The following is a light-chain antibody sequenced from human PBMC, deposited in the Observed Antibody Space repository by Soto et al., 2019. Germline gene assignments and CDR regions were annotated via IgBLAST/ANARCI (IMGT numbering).Light chain of an antibody. J-gene: IGKJ4*01. CDR2: GAS. CDR3: QQYSDWPLT. CDR1: QTLNNN. V-gene: IGKV3-15*01. Sequence: EIVMTQSPATLSVSPGERATLSCRASQTLNNNLAWYQQKLGQAPRLLIYGASGMATDIPARFSGSGSGTEFTLTISGLQSEDFAIYYCQQYSDWPLTFGGGTKVELK.